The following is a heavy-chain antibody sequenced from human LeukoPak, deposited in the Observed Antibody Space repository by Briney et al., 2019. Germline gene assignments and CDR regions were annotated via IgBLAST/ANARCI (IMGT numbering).Heavy chain of an antibody. CDR3: ARIATPQRVYGMDV. D-gene: IGHD6-13*01. J-gene: IGHJ6*02. Sequence: QPGRSLRLSCAASGFTFSSYAMHWVRQAPGKGLEWVAVIWYDGSNKYYADSVKGRFTISRDNSKNTLYLQMNSLRAEDTAVYYCARIATPQRVYGMDVWGQGTTVTVSS. CDR1: GFTFSSYA. V-gene: IGHV3-33*08. CDR2: IWYDGSNK.